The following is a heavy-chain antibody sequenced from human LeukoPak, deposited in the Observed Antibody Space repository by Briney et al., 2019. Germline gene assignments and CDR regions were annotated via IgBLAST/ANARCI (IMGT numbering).Heavy chain of an antibody. CDR2: IYTSGST. D-gene: IGHD3-22*01. CDR3: ARESIDDSSGYYPCFDY. V-gene: IGHV4-4*07. Sequence: SETLSLTCTVSGGSISSYYWSWIRQPAGKGLEWIGRIYTSGSTNYNPSLKSRVTMSVDTSKNQFSLKLSSVTAADTAVYYCARESIDDSSGYYPCFDYWGQGTLVTVSS. J-gene: IGHJ4*02. CDR1: GGSISSYY.